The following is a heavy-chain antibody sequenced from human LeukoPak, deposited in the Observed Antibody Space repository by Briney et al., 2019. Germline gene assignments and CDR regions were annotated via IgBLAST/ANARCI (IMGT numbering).Heavy chain of an antibody. CDR2: IYTSGST. V-gene: IGHV4-61*02. J-gene: IGHJ4*02. Sequence: SETLSLTCTASGGSISSGSYYWSWIRQPAGKGLEWIGRIYTSGSTNYNPSLKSRVTISVDTSKNQFSLKLSSVTAADTAVYYCARDRKYYYDSSGYYNYYFGYWGQGTLVTVSS. D-gene: IGHD3-22*01. CDR1: GGSISSGSYY. CDR3: ARDRKYYYDSSGYYNYYFGY.